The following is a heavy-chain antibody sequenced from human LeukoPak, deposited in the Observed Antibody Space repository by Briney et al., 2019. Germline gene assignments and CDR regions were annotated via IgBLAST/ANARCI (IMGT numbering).Heavy chain of an antibody. Sequence: PGGSLRLSCAASGFNFRRYWMSWVRQAPGKGLEWVANINQDGSEKYYVDSVKGRFTISRDNAKNSLYLQMNSLRVEDTAVYYCARGSEYYDSSGYYGYWYFDLWGRGILVTVSS. D-gene: IGHD3-22*01. CDR3: ARGSEYYDSSGYYGYWYFDL. V-gene: IGHV3-7*05. J-gene: IGHJ2*01. CDR2: INQDGSEK. CDR1: GFNFRRYW.